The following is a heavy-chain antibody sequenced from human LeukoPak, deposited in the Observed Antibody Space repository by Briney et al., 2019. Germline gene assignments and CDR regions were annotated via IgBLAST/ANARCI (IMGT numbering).Heavy chain of an antibody. CDR1: GFTFSNAW. V-gene: IGHV3-15*01. CDR2: IKSKTDGGTT. CDR3: TTERVVPAAMVGDY. Sequence: GGSLRLSCAASGFTFSNAWMSWVRQAPGKGLEWVGRIKSKTDGGTTDYAAPVKGRFTISRDDSKNTLYLQMNSLKTEDTAVCYCTTERVVPAAMVGDYWGQGTLVTVSS. D-gene: IGHD2-2*01. J-gene: IGHJ4*02.